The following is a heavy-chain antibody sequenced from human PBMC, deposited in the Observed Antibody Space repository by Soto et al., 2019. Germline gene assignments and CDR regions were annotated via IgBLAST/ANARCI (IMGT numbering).Heavy chain of an antibody. CDR3: TRGSGDYVRDY. V-gene: IGHV3-73*01. D-gene: IGHD4-17*01. Sequence: EVQLVESGGGLVQPGGSLKLSCAVSGFTFSGSAMHWVRQASGKGLEWVGRFRSQSNSYATAYAASVKGRFTISRDDSKNTAYLQMNSLKTEDTAVDYCTRGSGDYVRDYWGQGTLVNVSS. CDR2: FRSQSNSYAT. J-gene: IGHJ4*02. CDR1: GFTFSGSA.